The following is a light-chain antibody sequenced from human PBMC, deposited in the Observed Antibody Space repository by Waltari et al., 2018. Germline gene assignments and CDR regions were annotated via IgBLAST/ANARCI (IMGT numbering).Light chain of an antibody. Sequence: DILLTHSPAPLSLSPGERATLPCRASQSVRNYLAWYQQRPGQAPRVLIYAASNSATGIPARFSGSGSETDFTLTISSLEPEDFAVYYCQQRSNWPGTFGQGTKVEIK. CDR3: QQRSNWPGT. V-gene: IGKV3-11*01. J-gene: IGKJ1*01. CDR2: AAS. CDR1: QSVRNY.